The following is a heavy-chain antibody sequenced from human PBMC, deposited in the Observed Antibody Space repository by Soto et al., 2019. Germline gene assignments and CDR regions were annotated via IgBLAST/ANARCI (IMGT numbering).Heavy chain of an antibody. Sequence: GGSLRLSCAASGFTFSRYWMSWVRQAPGKGLEWVANIKQDGSEKYYVDSVKGRFTISRDNAKNSLYLEMDSLRAEDTAVYYCARGQFDDSSGGFDYWGQGTLVTVSS. CDR2: IKQDGSEK. CDR3: ARGQFDDSSGGFDY. D-gene: IGHD3-22*01. V-gene: IGHV3-7*01. J-gene: IGHJ4*02. CDR1: GFTFSRYW.